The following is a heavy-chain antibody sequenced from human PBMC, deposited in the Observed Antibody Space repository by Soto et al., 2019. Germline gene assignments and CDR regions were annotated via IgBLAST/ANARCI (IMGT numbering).Heavy chain of an antibody. CDR1: GFTFSNYG. CDR3: AKEYCGGHCSSDYFDY. D-gene: IGHD2-21*01. Sequence: QVQLVESGGGVVQPGRSLRLSCAASGFTFSNYGIHWVRQAPGNGLEWVAVISRDGSVRYYADSVKGRFTISRDNSKNTLYLQVTNLRPEETAVYYCAKEYCGGHCSSDYFDYWGQGTLVTVSS. CDR2: ISRDGSVR. J-gene: IGHJ4*02. V-gene: IGHV3-30*18.